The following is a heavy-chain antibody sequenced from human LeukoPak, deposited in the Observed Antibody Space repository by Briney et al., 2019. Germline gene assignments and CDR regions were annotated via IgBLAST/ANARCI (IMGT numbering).Heavy chain of an antibody. CDR3: ASPYDSSGYLYYYYGMDV. D-gene: IGHD3-22*01. Sequence: GGSLRLSCAASGFTFSSYAMSWVRQAPGQGRAWVSAFSGSGGSTYYADSVKGRFTISRDNSKNTLYLQMNSLRAEDTAVYYCASPYDSSGYLYYYYGMDVWGQGTTVTVSS. V-gene: IGHV3-23*01. CDR2: FSGSGGST. CDR1: GFTFSSYA. J-gene: IGHJ6*02.